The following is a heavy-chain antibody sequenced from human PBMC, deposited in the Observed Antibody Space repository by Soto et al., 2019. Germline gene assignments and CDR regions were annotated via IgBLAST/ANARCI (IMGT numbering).Heavy chain of an antibody. D-gene: IGHD1-26*01. CDR2: ISAYNGNT. CDR3: ARRNSGALDN. CDR1: VYTFTSYV. J-gene: IGHJ4*02. Sequence: QVQLVQSGAEVKKPGASVKVSCKASVYTFTSYVLNWVRQAPGQGREWMGWISAYNGNTKYAKKFQGRVTMTTDSATSTAYMQLRSLRSDDTAVYYCARRNSGALDNWGQGTLVTVSS. V-gene: IGHV1-18*01.